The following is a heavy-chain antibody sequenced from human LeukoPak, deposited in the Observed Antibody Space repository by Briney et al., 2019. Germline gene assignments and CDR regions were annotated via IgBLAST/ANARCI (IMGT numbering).Heavy chain of an antibody. V-gene: IGHV3-7*02. CDR2: IKEDGGEI. CDR1: GFTFSIYW. D-gene: IGHD2-21*01. J-gene: IGHJ3*02. Sequence: PGRSLRLSCAASGFTFSIYWMSWVRKAAGKGLEWVASIKEDGGEIHYVDSVKGRLTISRDNAKNSLCLQMNSLRAEDTAVYYCETYSAFDIWGHGTMVTVSS. CDR3: ETYSAFDI.